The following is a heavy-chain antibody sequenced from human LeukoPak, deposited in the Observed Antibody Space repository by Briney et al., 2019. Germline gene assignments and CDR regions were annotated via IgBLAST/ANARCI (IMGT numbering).Heavy chain of an antibody. V-gene: IGHV4-59*01. CDR1: GGSISSYY. CDR2: IYYSVST. J-gene: IGHJ4*02. Sequence: SETLSLTCTVSGGSISSYYCSWIRQPPGKGLEWIGYIYYSVSTNYNPSLKSRVTISVDTSKTQFSLKLSSVTAADTAVYYCARDRITGIFDYWGQGTLVTVSS. CDR3: ARDRITGIFDY. D-gene: IGHD1-20*01.